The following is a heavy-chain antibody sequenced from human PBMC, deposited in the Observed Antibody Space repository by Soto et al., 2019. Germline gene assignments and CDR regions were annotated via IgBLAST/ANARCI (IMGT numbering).Heavy chain of an antibody. CDR2: IRQDGTEI. V-gene: IGHV3-7*01. D-gene: IGHD3-3*01. Sequence: EVQLVESGGGLVQPGGSLRLVCVDSGSTLESHWMSWVRQAPGKGLEWVANIRQDGTEIHYVEAVRGRFIISTDNAKKSVYLKMKSLTAEASARSYCATEGDFWSGFYGWFGAGGQGTLVTVSS. CDR1: GSTLESHW. J-gene: IGHJ5*02. CDR3: ATEGDFWSGFYGWFGA.